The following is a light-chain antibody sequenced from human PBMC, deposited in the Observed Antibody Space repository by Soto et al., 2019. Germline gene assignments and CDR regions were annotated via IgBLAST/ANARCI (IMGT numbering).Light chain of an antibody. CDR2: LNSDGSH. J-gene: IGLJ3*02. CDR1: SGHSSYA. V-gene: IGLV4-69*01. Sequence: QLVLTQSPSASASLGASVKLTCTLSSGHSSYAIAWHQQQPEKGPRYLMNLNSDGSHSKGDAIPDRFSGSSSGAERYFTISSLPSEDETDYYCQTWGTGIQVFGGGTKLTVL. CDR3: QTWGTGIQV.